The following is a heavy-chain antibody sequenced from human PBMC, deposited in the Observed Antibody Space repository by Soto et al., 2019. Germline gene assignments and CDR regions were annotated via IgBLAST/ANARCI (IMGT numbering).Heavy chain of an antibody. Sequence: QIQLVQSGAEVKTPGASVKVSCKASGYTFSSYHITWVRQAPGQGLEWMGWISAYNGNTNYAQNLQGRVTMTTDPSTSTAYMELRSRRSDDTAVYYCARDLPPVDYWGQGTLVTVSS. CDR1: GYTFSSYH. CDR2: ISAYNGNT. CDR3: ARDLPPVDY. J-gene: IGHJ4*02. V-gene: IGHV1-18*01.